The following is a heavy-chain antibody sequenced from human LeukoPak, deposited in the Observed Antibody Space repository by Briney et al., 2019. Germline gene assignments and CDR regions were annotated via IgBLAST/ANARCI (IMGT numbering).Heavy chain of an antibody. CDR2: IYCSGTT. CDR3: ANIRTRGAVAVLD. V-gene: IGHV4-39*01. CDR1: GGSISSSSYY. Sequence: SETLSLTCTVSGGSISSSSYYWGWIRQPPGKGLEWIGSIYCSGTTYYNPSLKGRVTISVDTSKNQFSLELSSVPAGDTAVFYCANIRTRGAVAVLDWGQGTLVTVSS. J-gene: IGHJ4*02. D-gene: IGHD6-19*01.